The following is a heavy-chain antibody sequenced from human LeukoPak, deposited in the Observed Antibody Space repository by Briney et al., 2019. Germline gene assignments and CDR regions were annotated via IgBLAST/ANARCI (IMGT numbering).Heavy chain of an antibody. CDR1: GGSISSGGYY. J-gene: IGHJ3*02. V-gene: IGHV4-31*03. CDR2: IYYSGST. Sequence: SETLSLTCTVSGGSISSGGYYWSWIRQHPGKGLEWIGYIYYSGSTYYNPSLKSRVTISVDTSKSQFSLKLSSVTAADTAVYYCARALPDAFDIWGQGRMVTASS. CDR3: ARALPDAFDI.